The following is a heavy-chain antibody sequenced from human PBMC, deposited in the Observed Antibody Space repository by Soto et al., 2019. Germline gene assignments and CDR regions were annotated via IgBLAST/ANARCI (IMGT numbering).Heavy chain of an antibody. CDR1: GDSISSYY. CDR3: ARPLYYDSSGQFDY. CDR2: IYKTGST. Sequence: SETLSLTCTVSGDSISSYYWRWLRQPPGKGLEWIGYIYKTGSTNYNPSLESRVSLSLDTSNNRFSLKMNSVTATDTAVYYCARPLYYDSSGQFDYWGQGTLVTVS. D-gene: IGHD3-22*01. J-gene: IGHJ4*02. V-gene: IGHV4-59*01.